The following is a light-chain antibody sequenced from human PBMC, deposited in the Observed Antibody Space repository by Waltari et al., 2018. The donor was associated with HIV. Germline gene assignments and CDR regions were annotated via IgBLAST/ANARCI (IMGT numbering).Light chain of an antibody. CDR1: QSIIMY. Sequence: DIQMTQSPSTLSAFVGDRVTITCRARQSIIMYLAWYQQKPGKAPKLLISQASDLESGVPSRFSGSGSETEFTLNISSLQPDDFAVYYCQQYYTYPWTFGQGTKVEIK. J-gene: IGKJ1*01. V-gene: IGKV1-5*03. CDR3: QQYYTYPWT. CDR2: QAS.